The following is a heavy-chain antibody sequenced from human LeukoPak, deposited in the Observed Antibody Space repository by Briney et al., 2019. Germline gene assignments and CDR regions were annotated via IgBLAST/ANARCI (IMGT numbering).Heavy chain of an antibody. CDR1: GYTFIRYG. Sequence: ASVKVSCKASGYTFIRYGFSWVRQAPGQGLEWMGWISAYNGDTNYAQKVQGRVTMTTDTSTTTAYMELRSLRSDDTAVYHCARDQGNGYLGDYWGQGTLVTVSS. CDR2: ISAYNGDT. J-gene: IGHJ4*02. CDR3: ARDQGNGYLGDY. V-gene: IGHV1-18*01. D-gene: IGHD3-22*01.